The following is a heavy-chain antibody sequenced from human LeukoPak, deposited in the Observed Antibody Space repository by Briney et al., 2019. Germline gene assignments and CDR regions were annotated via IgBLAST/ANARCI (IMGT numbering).Heavy chain of an antibody. CDR3: AKDSSSSWYRDFDY. J-gene: IGHJ4*02. Sequence: GGSLRLSCAASGFTFSSYEMNWVRQAPGKGLEWVSYISSSGSTMYYADSVKGRFTISRDNAKSSLYLQMNSLRAEDTAFYYCAKDSSSSWYRDFDYWGQGTLVTVSS. D-gene: IGHD6-13*01. V-gene: IGHV3-48*03. CDR2: ISSSGSTM. CDR1: GFTFSSYE.